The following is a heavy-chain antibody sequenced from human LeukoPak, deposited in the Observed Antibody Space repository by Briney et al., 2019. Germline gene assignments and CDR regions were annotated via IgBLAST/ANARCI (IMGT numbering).Heavy chain of an antibody. J-gene: IGHJ4*02. CDR1: GFTFSSYV. D-gene: IGHD6-19*01. CDR3: AKGSGWVYFEF. CDR2: INGGGGDT. V-gene: IGHV3-23*01. Sequence: GGSLRLSCVGSGFTFSSYVMSWVRQAPGKGLEWVSSINGGGGDTFYADSVKGRFTISRDNSKNNLYMQMNSLRDEDTAVYYCAKGSGWVYFEFWGQGTLVTVSS.